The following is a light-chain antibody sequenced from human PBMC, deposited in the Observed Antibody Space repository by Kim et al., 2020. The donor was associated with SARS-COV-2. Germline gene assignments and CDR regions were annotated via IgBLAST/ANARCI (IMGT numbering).Light chain of an antibody. V-gene: IGKV2-28*01. CDR3: MQALQTPAT. CDR2: LGS. Sequence: DVVMTQSPLSLPVTPGEPASISCRSSQDLLHTNGYNYLDWYVQKPGQSPQLLIYLGSNRASGVSDRFSGSGSGTDFTLKISRVEAGDVGFYYCMQALQTPATFGQGTKVDIK. J-gene: IGKJ1*01. CDR1: QDLLHTNGYNY.